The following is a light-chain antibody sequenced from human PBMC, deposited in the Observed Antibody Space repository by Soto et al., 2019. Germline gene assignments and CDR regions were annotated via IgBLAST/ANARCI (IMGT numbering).Light chain of an antibody. J-gene: IGKJ1*01. Sequence: EIVMTQSPATLSVSPGERATLSCRASQSVIANLAWYQRKPGQAPRLLIYGASIRVTGIPARFSGSGSGTEFTLTISSLQSDDFATYYCQHYNSYSEAFGQGTKVDIK. CDR3: QHYNSYSEA. CDR2: GAS. CDR1: QSVIAN. V-gene: IGKV3-15*01.